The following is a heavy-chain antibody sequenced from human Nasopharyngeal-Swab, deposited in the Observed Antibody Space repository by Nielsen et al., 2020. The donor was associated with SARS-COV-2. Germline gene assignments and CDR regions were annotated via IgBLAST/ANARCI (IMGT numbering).Heavy chain of an antibody. Sequence: GRSLRPPCAASGFLFSTYNMNGVPRAPGKGLEWLSSIRSSTSYIHYADSVKGRFTISRDNAKNPLYLQMNSLRTEDTAVYYCATSGYSSGWIFWGQGTLVTVSS. CDR1: GFLFSTYN. V-gene: IGHV3-21*01. CDR2: IRSSTSYI. J-gene: IGHJ4*02. CDR3: ATSGYSSGWIF. D-gene: IGHD6-19*01.